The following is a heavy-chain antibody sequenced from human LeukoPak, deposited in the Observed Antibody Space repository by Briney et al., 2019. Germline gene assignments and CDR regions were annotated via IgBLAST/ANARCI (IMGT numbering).Heavy chain of an antibody. Sequence: SETLSLTCTVSGGSISSYYWSWIRQPAGKGLEWIGRIYTSGSTNYNPSLKSRVTMSVDTSKNQFSLKLSSVTAADTAVYYCARGGYNWNDRSDFDYWGQGTLVTVSS. V-gene: IGHV4-4*07. CDR3: ARGGYNWNDRSDFDY. J-gene: IGHJ4*02. CDR1: GGSISSYY. D-gene: IGHD1-1*01. CDR2: IYTSGST.